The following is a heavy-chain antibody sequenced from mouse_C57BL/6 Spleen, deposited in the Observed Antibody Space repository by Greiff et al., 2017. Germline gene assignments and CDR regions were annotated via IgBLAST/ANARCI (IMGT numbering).Heavy chain of an antibody. V-gene: IGHV1-85*01. CDR2: IYPTDGST. CDR1: GYTFTSSD. CDR3: ARSITTVPCDD. D-gene: IGHD1-1*01. Sequence: QVQLQQSGPELVKPGASVKLSCKASGYTFTSSDINWVKQRPGQGLEWIGWIYPTDGSTKSAAKFKGKATLTVDTSSSTAYMELHSLTSEDSAVYFCARSITTVPCDDWGQGTTLTVAS. J-gene: IGHJ2*01.